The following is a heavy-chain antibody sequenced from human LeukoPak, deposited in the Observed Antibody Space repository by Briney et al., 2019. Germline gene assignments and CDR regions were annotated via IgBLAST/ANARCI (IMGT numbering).Heavy chain of an antibody. J-gene: IGHJ4*02. D-gene: IGHD3-16*01. Sequence: GGSLRLSCAASGFTFSSYGMHWVRQAPGKGPEWVAVISYDGSNKYYADSVKGRFTISRDNSKNTLYLQMNSLRAEDTAVYYCAKDGGLFDYWGQGTLVTVSS. CDR2: ISYDGSNK. V-gene: IGHV3-30*18. CDR1: GFTFSSYG. CDR3: AKDGGLFDY.